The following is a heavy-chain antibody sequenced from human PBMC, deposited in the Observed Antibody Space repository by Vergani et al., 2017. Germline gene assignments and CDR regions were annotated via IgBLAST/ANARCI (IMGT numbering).Heavy chain of an antibody. CDR3: TRARMDYYSSTSCYKGYYYYYMDV. CDR1: GGSFSGYY. D-gene: IGHD2-2*02. CDR2: INHSGST. Sequence: QVQLQQWGAGLLKPSETLSLTCAVYGGSFSGYYWSWIRQPPGKGLEWIGEINHSGSTNYNPSLKSRVTISVDTSKNQFTLNLSSVTDAYTAVYYCTRARMDYYSSTSCYKGYYYYYMDVWGKGTTVTVSS. V-gene: IGHV4-34*01. J-gene: IGHJ6*03.